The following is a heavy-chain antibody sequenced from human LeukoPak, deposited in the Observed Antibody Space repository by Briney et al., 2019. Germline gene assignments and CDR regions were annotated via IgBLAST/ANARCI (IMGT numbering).Heavy chain of an antibody. CDR1: GYTFISYA. J-gene: IGHJ4*02. CDR3: ALEGYYYDSSGQFDY. D-gene: IGHD3-22*01. CDR2: INAGNGNT. V-gene: IGHV1-3*01. Sequence: ASVKVSCKASGYTFISYAMHWVRQAPGQRLEWMGWINAGNGNTKYSQKFQGRVTITRDTSASTAYMELSSLRSEDTAVYYCALEGYYYDSSGQFDYWGQGTLVTVSS.